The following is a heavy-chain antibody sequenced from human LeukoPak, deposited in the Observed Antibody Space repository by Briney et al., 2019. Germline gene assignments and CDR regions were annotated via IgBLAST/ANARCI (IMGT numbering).Heavy chain of an antibody. CDR2: INHSGST. V-gene: IGHV4-4*02. D-gene: IGHD5-18*01. Sequence: SGTLSLTCAVSGGSISSTNWWSWVRQPPGKGLEWIGEINHSGSTNYNPSLKSRVTISVDTSKNQFSLKLSSVTAADTAVYYCARHRGPRPELRGYSYGYHIDYYYYNYMDVWGKGTTVTISS. J-gene: IGHJ6*03. CDR3: ARHRGPRPELRGYSYGYHIDYYYYNYMDV. CDR1: GGSISSTNW.